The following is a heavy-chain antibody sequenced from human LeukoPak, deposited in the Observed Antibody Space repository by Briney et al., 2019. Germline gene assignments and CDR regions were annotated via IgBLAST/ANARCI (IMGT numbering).Heavy chain of an antibody. D-gene: IGHD3-22*01. CDR2: IGTNSDTI. Sequence: PGGSLRLSCAASGFTFSDYNMYWVRQAPGKGLECVSFIGTNSDTIHKADSVEGRFTISRDNAKNSLYLQMNSLRAEDTAVYYCARDDDYYDSSALDYWGQGTLVTVSS. CDR3: ARDDDYYDSSALDY. CDR1: GFTFSDYN. V-gene: IGHV3-48*01. J-gene: IGHJ4*02.